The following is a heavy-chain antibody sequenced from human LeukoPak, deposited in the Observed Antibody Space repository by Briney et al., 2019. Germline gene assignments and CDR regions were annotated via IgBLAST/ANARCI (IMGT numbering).Heavy chain of an antibody. CDR1: GFTFSSYA. Sequence: GRSLRLSCAASGFTFSSYAMHWVRQAPGKGLEWVAVISYDGSNKYYADSVKGRFTISRGNSKNTLYLQMNSLRAEDTAVYYCARVVWGIAAGASDYWGQGTLVTVSS. D-gene: IGHD6-25*01. CDR3: ARVVWGIAAGASDY. CDR2: ISYDGSNK. J-gene: IGHJ4*02. V-gene: IGHV3-30*04.